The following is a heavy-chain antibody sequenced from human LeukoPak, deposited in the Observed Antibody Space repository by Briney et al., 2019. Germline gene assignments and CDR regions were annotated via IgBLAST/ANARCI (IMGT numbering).Heavy chain of an antibody. Sequence: SETLSLTCSVSGGSISSSSSYWGWIRQPPGKGLEWIGEINHSGSTNYNPSLKSRVTISVDTSKNQFSLKLSSVTAADTAVYYCARRPLYYYGSGSHWFDPWGQGTLVTVSS. V-gene: IGHV4-39*07. CDR1: GGSISSSSSY. CDR3: ARRPLYYYGSGSHWFDP. J-gene: IGHJ5*02. CDR2: INHSGST. D-gene: IGHD3-10*01.